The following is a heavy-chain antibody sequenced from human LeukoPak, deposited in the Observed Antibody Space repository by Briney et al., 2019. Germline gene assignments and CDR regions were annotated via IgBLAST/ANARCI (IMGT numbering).Heavy chain of an antibody. V-gene: IGHV3-30*02. CDR2: IRYDGSNK. Sequence: QPGGSLRLSCAASGFTFSSYGMHWVRQAPGKGLEWVAFIRYDGSNKYYADSVKGRFTISRDNSKNTLYLQMNSLRAEDTAVYYCAKEGPIVATITSLDYWGQGTLVTVSS. J-gene: IGHJ4*02. CDR3: AKEGPIVATITSLDY. D-gene: IGHD5-12*01. CDR1: GFTFSSYG.